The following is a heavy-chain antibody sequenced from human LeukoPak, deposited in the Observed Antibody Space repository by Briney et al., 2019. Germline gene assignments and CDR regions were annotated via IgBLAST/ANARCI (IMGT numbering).Heavy chain of an antibody. CDR2: INHSGST. D-gene: IGHD5-12*01. CDR1: GGSFSGYY. CDR3: ASSDVEWLRLFDP. Sequence: SETLSLTCAVYGGSFSGYYWSWIRQPPGKGLEWSGEINHSGSTNYNPSLKSRVTISVDTSKNQFSLKLSSVTAADTAVYYCASSDVEWLRLFDPWGQGTLVTVSS. J-gene: IGHJ5*02. V-gene: IGHV4-34*01.